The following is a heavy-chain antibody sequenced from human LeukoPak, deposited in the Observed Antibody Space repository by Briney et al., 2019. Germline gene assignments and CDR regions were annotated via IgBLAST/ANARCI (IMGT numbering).Heavy chain of an antibody. Sequence: ASETLSLTCTVSGASISSYYWSWIRQPPGKGLEWIGYIYYSGSTNYNPSLKSRVTISVDTSKNQFSLKLSSVTAADTAVYYCANGGGYYFEYWGQGTLVSVSS. J-gene: IGHJ4*02. CDR2: IYYSGST. D-gene: IGHD3-16*01. CDR3: ANGGGYYFEY. V-gene: IGHV4-59*12. CDR1: GASISSYY.